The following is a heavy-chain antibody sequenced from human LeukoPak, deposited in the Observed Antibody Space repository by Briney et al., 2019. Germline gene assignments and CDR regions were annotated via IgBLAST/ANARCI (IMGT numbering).Heavy chain of an antibody. CDR3: ARDAGVVPYYFDY. D-gene: IGHD3-3*01. J-gene: IGHJ4*02. CDR1: GGSISSYY. CDR2: IYYSGST. V-gene: IGHV4-59*01. Sequence: ASETLSLTCTVSGGSISSYYWSWIRQPPGKGLEWIGYIYYSGSTNYNPSLKSRVTIPVDTSKNQFSLKLSSVTAADTAVYYCARDAGVVPYYFDYWGQGTLVTVSS.